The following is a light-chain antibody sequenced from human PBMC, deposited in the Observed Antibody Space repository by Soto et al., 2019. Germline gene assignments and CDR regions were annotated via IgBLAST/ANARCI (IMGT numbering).Light chain of an antibody. V-gene: IGKV1-5*03. Sequence: DIPMTQSPSTLSASVGDRVTITCRASQSISSWLAWYQQKPGKAPKLLIHKASTLESGVPPRFGGSESGTEFTLTISSLQPDDFATYYCQQYITYPWTFGQGTKVEIK. CDR3: QQYITYPWT. CDR2: KAS. J-gene: IGKJ1*01. CDR1: QSISSW.